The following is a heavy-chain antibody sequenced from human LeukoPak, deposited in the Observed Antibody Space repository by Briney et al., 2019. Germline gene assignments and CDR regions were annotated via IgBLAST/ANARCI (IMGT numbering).Heavy chain of an antibody. J-gene: IGHJ4*02. Sequence: PSETLSLTCTVSGGSISSSSYYWGWIRQPPGKGLEWIGSIYYSGSTYYNPSLKSRVTISVDTSKNQFSLKLSSVTAADTAVYYCARRPGYYFDYWGQGTLVTVSS. CDR3: ARRPGYYFDY. CDR1: GGSISSSSYY. CDR2: IYYSGST. V-gene: IGHV4-39*07.